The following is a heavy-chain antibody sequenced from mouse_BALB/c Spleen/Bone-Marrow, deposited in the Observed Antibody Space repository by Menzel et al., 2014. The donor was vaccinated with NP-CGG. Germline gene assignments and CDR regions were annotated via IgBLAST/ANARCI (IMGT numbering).Heavy chain of an antibody. J-gene: IGHJ4*01. CDR1: GYAFTNYL. CDR3: ARGVVGYAMDY. CDR2: INPGSGGT. V-gene: IGHV1-54*01. D-gene: IGHD1-1*01. Sequence: VKLQESGVELVRPGTSVKVSCKASGYAFTNYLIEWVKQRPGQGLEWIGVINPGSGGTNYNEKFKGKATLTTDKSSSTAYMQLSSLTSDDCAVYFCARGVVGYAMDYLGQGTSGTVSS.